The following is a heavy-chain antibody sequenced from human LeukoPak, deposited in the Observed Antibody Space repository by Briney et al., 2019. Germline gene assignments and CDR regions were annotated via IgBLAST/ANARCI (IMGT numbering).Heavy chain of an antibody. Sequence: PSETLSLTCTVSGGSISSYYWSWIRQPPGKGLEWIGYIYYSGSTNYNPSLKSRVTISVDTSKNQFSLKLSSVTAADTAVYYCARGVGSSSWFDPWGQGTLVTVSS. CDR3: ARGVGSSSWFDP. V-gene: IGHV4-59*01. D-gene: IGHD6-13*01. J-gene: IGHJ5*02. CDR1: GGSISSYY. CDR2: IYYSGST.